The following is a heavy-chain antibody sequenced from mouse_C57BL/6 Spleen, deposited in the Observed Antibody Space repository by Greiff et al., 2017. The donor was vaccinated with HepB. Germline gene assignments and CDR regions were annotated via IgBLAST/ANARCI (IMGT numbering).Heavy chain of an antibody. CDR3: AKSWADWYFDV. CDR2: IWRGGST. J-gene: IGHJ1*03. V-gene: IGHV2-5*01. Sequence: QVQLKESGPGLVQPSQSLSITCTVSGFSLTSYGVHWVRQSPGKGLEWLGVIWRGGSTDYNAAFMSRLSITKDNYKSQVFFKMNSRQADDTAIYYCAKSWADWYFDVWGTGTTVAVSS. CDR1: GFSLTSYG.